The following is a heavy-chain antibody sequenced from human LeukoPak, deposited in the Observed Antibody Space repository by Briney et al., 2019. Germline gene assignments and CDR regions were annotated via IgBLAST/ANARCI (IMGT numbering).Heavy chain of an antibody. CDR1: GGSISSYH. Sequence: SETLSPTCTVSGGSISSYHWIWIRQPPGKGLEWIGYIHYSGSTNYNPSLKSRDTTSVDTSKKQFSLKLRSVTAADTAVYYCARSVSWGLLVRDDAFDIWGQGTMVTVSS. V-gene: IGHV4-59*08. J-gene: IGHJ3*02. CDR2: IHYSGST. CDR3: ARSVSWGLLVRDDAFDI. D-gene: IGHD2-21*01.